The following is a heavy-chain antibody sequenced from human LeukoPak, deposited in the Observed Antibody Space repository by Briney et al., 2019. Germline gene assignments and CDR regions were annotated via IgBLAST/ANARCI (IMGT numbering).Heavy chain of an antibody. CDR2: INPNRGNT. D-gene: IGHD4-17*01. V-gene: IGHV1-8*01. CDR1: GYTFTNYD. Sequence: ASVKVSCKASGYTFTNYDIHWVRQATGQGPEWVARINPNRGNTASAQKFQGRIAVSRNTSTSTTYMELSSLRSDDTAVYYCARGLFVDYEKYDTFDIWAQGTKVTVAS. J-gene: IGHJ3*02. CDR3: ARGLFVDYEKYDTFDI.